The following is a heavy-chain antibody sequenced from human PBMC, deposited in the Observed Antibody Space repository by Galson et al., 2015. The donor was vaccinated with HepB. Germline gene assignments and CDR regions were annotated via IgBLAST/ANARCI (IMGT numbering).Heavy chain of an antibody. J-gene: IGHJ4*02. CDR3: TRGIDH. CDR2: INSDGSDT. D-gene: IGHD3-10*01. Sequence: SLRLSCAASGFTVSSYWMHWVRQVPGKGLVWVSRINSDGSDTAYADSVKGRFTISRDSAKNTLYLQMNSLRAEDRAVYYCTRGIDHWGQGTLVTVSS. CDR1: GFTVSSYW. V-gene: IGHV3-74*01.